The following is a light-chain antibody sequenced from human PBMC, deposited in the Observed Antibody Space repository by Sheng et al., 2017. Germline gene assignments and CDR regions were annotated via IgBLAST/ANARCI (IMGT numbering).Light chain of an antibody. Sequence: DIQLTQSPSFLSASVGDRVTITCRASQSISSYLNWYQQKPGKAPKLLIYGASSLQSGVPSRFSGSGSGTEFTLTISSLQPDDFATYYCQQYNSYSYTFGQGTKLEIK. CDR2: GAS. CDR1: QSISSY. V-gene: IGKV1-9*01. CDR3: QQYNSYSYT. J-gene: IGKJ2*01.